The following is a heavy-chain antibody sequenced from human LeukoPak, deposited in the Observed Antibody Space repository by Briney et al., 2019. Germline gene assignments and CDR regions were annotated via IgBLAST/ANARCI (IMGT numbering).Heavy chain of an antibody. Sequence: GRSLRLSCAASGFTFSSYGMHWVRQAPGKGLEWVAVISYDGSNKYYADSVKGRFTISRDNSKNTLYLQMNSLRAEDTAVYYCAALSAFDYWGQGTLVTVSS. CDR1: GFTFSSYG. J-gene: IGHJ4*02. CDR2: ISYDGSNK. CDR3: AALSAFDY. V-gene: IGHV3-30*03. D-gene: IGHD2/OR15-2a*01.